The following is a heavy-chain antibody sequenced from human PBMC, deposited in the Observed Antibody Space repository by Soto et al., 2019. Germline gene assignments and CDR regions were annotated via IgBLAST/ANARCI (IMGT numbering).Heavy chain of an antibody. V-gene: IGHV3-33*01. CDR2: IWYDGSNK. D-gene: IGHD4-17*01. J-gene: IGHJ4*02. CDR1: GFTFSSYG. Sequence: PGGSLRLSCAASGFTFSSYGMHWVRQAPGKGLEWVAVIWYDGSNKYYADSVKGRFTISRDNSKNTLYLQMNSLRAEDTAVYYCARAYSPVTPHYDYWGQGTLLTVSS. CDR3: ARAYSPVTPHYDY.